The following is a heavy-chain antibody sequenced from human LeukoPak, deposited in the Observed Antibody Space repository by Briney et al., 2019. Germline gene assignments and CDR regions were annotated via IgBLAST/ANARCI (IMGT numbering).Heavy chain of an antibody. J-gene: IGHJ4*02. V-gene: IGHV1-69*13. D-gene: IGHD1-26*01. Sequence: ASVKVSCKASGGTFSSYAISWVRQAPGQGLEWMGGIIPIFGTANYAQKFQGRVTITADESTSTAYMELSSLRSEDTAVYYCARDSGSYVVLRYYFDYWGQGTLVTVSS. CDR1: GGTFSSYA. CDR3: ARDSGSYVVLRYYFDY. CDR2: IIPIFGTA.